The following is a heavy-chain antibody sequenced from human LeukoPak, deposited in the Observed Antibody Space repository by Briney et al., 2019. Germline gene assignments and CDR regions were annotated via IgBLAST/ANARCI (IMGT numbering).Heavy chain of an antibody. CDR1: GFTFSSYA. J-gene: IGHJ3*02. V-gene: IGHV3-23*01. Sequence: GASLRLSCAASGFTFSSYAMSWVRQAPGKGLEWVSAISGSGGSTYYADSVKGRFTISRDNSKSTLYLRMNSLRAEDTAVYYCAKRESSVDAFDIWGQGTMVTVSS. D-gene: IGHD6-19*01. CDR2: ISGSGGST. CDR3: AKRESSVDAFDI.